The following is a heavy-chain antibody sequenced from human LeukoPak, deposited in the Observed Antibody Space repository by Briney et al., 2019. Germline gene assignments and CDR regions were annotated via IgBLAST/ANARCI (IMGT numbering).Heavy chain of an antibody. V-gene: IGHV4-39*01. CDR3: ARGRPYGGYYYGDAFDI. J-gene: IGHJ3*02. CDR1: GGSISSSSYY. CDR2: IYYSGST. D-gene: IGHD3-22*01. Sequence: PSETLSLTCTVSGGSISSSSYYWGWIRQPPGKGLEWIGSIYYSGSTYYNPSLKSRVTISVDTSKNQFSLKLSSVTAADTAVYYCARGRPYGGYYYGDAFDIWGQGTMVTVSS.